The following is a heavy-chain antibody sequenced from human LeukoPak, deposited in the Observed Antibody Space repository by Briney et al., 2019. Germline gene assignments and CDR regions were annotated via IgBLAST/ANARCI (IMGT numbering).Heavy chain of an antibody. CDR1: GFTFDDYA. V-gene: IGHV3-9*01. Sequence: GGSLRLSCAASGFTFDDYAMHWVRRAPGKGLEWVSGISWNSGSIGYADSVKGRFTISRDNAKNSLYLQMNSLRAEDTALYYCAKELVGVPAGFDYWGQGTLVTVSS. D-gene: IGHD2-2*01. CDR2: ISWNSGSI. CDR3: AKELVGVPAGFDY. J-gene: IGHJ4*02.